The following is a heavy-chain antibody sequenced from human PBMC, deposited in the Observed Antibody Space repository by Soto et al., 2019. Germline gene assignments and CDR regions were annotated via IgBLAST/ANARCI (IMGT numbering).Heavy chain of an antibody. CDR1: GGTFSSYA. J-gene: IGHJ5*02. Sequence: QVQLVQSGAEVKKPGSSVKVSCKASGGTFSSYAISWVRQAPGQGLEWMGGIIPIFGTANYAQKFQGRVTITADESTSTAYMELSSLRSEDTAVSYCARYVDTAMVWEYNWFDPWGHGTLVTVSS. CDR2: IIPIFGTA. D-gene: IGHD5-18*01. V-gene: IGHV1-69*01. CDR3: ARYVDTAMVWEYNWFDP.